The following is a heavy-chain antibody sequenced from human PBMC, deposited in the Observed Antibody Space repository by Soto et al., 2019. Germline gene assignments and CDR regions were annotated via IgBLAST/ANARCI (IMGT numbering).Heavy chain of an antibody. D-gene: IGHD3-10*01. CDR2: ISYDGSNK. CDR1: GFTFSSDG. J-gene: IGHJ4*02. CDR3: AKERMGAGVRGYFDY. Sequence: QVQLVESGGGVVQPGKSLRLSCAGSGFTFSSDGMDWVRQAPGKGLEWVAVISYDGSNKYYADSVKGRFTISRDNSKNTLYLQMSSLRADDTAVYYCAKERMGAGVRGYFDYWGQGTLVTVSS. V-gene: IGHV3-30*18.